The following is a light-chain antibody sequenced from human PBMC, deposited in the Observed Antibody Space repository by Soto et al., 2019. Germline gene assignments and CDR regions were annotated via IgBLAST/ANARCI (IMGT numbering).Light chain of an antibody. Sequence: EIVLTQSPGTLSLSPGERATLSCRASQSVSSNYLAWYQQKPGQAPRLLIYGASSRATGIPDRFSGSGSGTDFTLTISRLEPEDFALYYCQQFGDSLSFGEGTKVDIK. CDR2: GAS. CDR3: QQFGDSLS. CDR1: QSVSSNY. V-gene: IGKV3-20*01. J-gene: IGKJ4*01.